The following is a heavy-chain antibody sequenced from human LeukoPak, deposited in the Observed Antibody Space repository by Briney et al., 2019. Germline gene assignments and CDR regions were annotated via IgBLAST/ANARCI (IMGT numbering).Heavy chain of an antibody. J-gene: IGHJ6*02. CDR1: GGSISSYY. CDR2: IYTSGST. D-gene: IGHD3-22*01. CDR3: ARDRGPRRGYSSRGYYYYGTDV. Sequence: SETLSLTRTVSGGSISSYYWSWIRQPAGKGLEWIGRIYTSGSTNYNPSLKSRVTMSVDTSKNQFSLKLSSVTAADTAVYYCARDRGPRRGYSSRGYYYYGTDVWGQGTTVTVSS. V-gene: IGHV4-4*07.